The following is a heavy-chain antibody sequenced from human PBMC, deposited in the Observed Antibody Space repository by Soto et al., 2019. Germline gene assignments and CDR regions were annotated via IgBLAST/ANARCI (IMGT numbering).Heavy chain of an antibody. CDR3: AKPVGGLVYDAFDV. CDR1: GFTFINHA. D-gene: IGHD2-15*01. CDR2: VTGSGGST. V-gene: IGHV3-23*01. Sequence: EVQLLESGGGLVQPGGSLRLSCAASGFTFINHAMSWVRQAPGKGLEWVSAVTGSGGSTYYADSVKGRFIISRDNSNNTLYLELTSLRDDDTTVYYCAKPVGGLVYDAFDVWGQGTVVTVSS. J-gene: IGHJ3*01.